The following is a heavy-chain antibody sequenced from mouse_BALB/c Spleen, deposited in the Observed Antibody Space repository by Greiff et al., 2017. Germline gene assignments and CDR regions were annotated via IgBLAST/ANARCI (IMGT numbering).Heavy chain of an antibody. Sequence: QVTLKVSGPGILQPSQTLSLTCSFSGFSLSTSGMGVSWIRQPSGKGLEWLAHIYWDDDKRYNPSLKSRLTISKDTSRNQVFLKITSVDTADTATYYCARRGGYNGYLYAMDYWGQGTSVTVSS. CDR2: IYWDDDK. CDR3: ARRGGYNGYLYAMDY. J-gene: IGHJ4*01. V-gene: IGHV8-12*01. CDR1: GFSLSTSGMG. D-gene: IGHD2-3*01.